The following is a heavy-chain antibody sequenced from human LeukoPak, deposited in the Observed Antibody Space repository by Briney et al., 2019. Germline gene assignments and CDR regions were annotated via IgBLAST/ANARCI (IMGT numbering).Heavy chain of an antibody. CDR3: ARGMYYFGSGGFDY. CDR2: ISSSGTTI. CDR1: GFTFSGNS. D-gene: IGHD3-10*01. V-gene: IGHV3-48*02. J-gene: IGHJ4*02. Sequence: GGSLRLSCAASGFTFSGNSMNWVRQAPGKGVEWVSYISSSGTTIYYADSVKGRFTISRDNAKNSLYLQMNSLRDEETAVYYCARGMYYFGSGGFDYWGQGTLVTVSS.